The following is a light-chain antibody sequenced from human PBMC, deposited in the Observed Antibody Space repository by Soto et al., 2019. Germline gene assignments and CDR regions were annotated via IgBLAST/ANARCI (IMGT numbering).Light chain of an antibody. J-gene: IGKJ1*01. CDR1: QSVSSN. CDR3: QQYNNWRT. V-gene: IGKV3-15*01. Sequence: IVMTQSPATLSLSPWERATLSCRASQSVSSNLAWYQQKPGQAPRLLIYDASTRATGIPARISGSGSGTEFTLTISSLQSEDFAVYYCQQYNNWRTFGQGTKVDIK. CDR2: DAS.